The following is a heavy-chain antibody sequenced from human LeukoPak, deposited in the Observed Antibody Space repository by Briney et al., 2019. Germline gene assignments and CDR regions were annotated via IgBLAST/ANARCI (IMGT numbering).Heavy chain of an antibody. Sequence: SETLSLTCTVSGGSISSYYWSWIRQPPGKGLEWIGYIYYSGSTNYNPSLKSRVTISVDTSKNQFSLKLSSVTAADTAVYYRARDRDSSGWNDYWGQGTLVTVSS. CDR2: IYYSGST. CDR3: ARDRDSSGWNDY. CDR1: GGSISSYY. V-gene: IGHV4-59*01. D-gene: IGHD6-19*01. J-gene: IGHJ4*02.